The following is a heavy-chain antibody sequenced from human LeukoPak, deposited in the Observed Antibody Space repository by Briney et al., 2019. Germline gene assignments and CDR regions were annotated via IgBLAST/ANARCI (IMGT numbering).Heavy chain of an antibody. D-gene: IGHD3-10*01. CDR1: GFTFSRSA. V-gene: IGHV3-30*04. CDR2: ISYDGGNK. J-gene: IGHJ4*02. CDR3: AKDYVLGVRGVSPFDY. Sequence: GSLRLSCAASGFTFSRSAMHWVRQAPGKGLEWVAIISYDGGNKYYADSVKGRFTISRDNSKNTLYLQMNSLRAEDTAVYYCAKDYVLGVRGVSPFDYWGQGTLVTVSS.